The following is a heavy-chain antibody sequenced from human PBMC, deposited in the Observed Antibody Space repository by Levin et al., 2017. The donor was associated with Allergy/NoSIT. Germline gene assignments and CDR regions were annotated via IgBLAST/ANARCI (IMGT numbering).Heavy chain of an antibody. CDR1: GFTFSSYA. CDR3: AKDPIMIVVAPGDDAFDI. J-gene: IGHJ3*02. V-gene: IGHV3-23*01. Sequence: GGSLRLSCAASGFTFSSYAMSWVRQAPGKGLEWVSAISGSGGSTYYADSVKGRFTISRDNSKNTLYLQMNSLRAEDTAVYYCAKDPIMIVVAPGDDAFDIWGQGTMVTVSS. D-gene: IGHD3-22*01. CDR2: ISGSGGST.